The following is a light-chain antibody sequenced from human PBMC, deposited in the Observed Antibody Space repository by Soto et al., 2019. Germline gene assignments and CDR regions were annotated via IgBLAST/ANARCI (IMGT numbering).Light chain of an antibody. CDR2: GES. J-gene: IGKJ1*01. CDR3: QQYNNWHPWT. V-gene: IGKV3D-15*01. Sequence: EIVMTQSPATLSVSPGERATLSCRASQSISSNLAWYQQKPGQAPRLLIYGESTRATGIPARFSGSGSGTEFTLTISSLPSEDFAVYYCQQYNNWHPWTFGQGTKVEIK. CDR1: QSISSN.